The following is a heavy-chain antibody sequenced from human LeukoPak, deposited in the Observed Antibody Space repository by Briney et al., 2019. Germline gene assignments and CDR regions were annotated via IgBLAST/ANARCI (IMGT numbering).Heavy chain of an antibody. Sequence: SETLSLTCTVSGYSISSGYYWGWIRQPPGKGLEWIGSIYHSGSTYYNPSLKSRVTISVDTSKNQFSLKLSSVTAADTAVYYCARDWVVVVPAASNDAFDIWGQGTMVTVSS. J-gene: IGHJ3*02. CDR2: IYHSGST. D-gene: IGHD2-2*01. V-gene: IGHV4-38-2*02. CDR3: ARDWVVVVPAASNDAFDI. CDR1: GYSISSGYY.